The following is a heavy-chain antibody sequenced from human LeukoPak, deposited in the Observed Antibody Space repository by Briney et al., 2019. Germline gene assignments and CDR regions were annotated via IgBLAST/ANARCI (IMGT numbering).Heavy chain of an antibody. Sequence: GASVKVSCKASGYTFTSYGISWVRQAPGQGLEWMGWISAYNGNTNCAQKLQGRVTMTTDTSTSTAYMELRSLRSDDTAVYYCARTPYYYDSSGYSQEFDYWGQGTLVTVSS. CDR1: GYTFTSYG. CDR2: ISAYNGNT. CDR3: ARTPYYYDSSGYSQEFDY. D-gene: IGHD3-22*01. V-gene: IGHV1-18*01. J-gene: IGHJ4*02.